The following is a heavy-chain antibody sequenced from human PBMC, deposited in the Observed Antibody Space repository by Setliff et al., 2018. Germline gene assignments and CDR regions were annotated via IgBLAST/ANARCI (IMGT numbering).Heavy chain of an antibody. CDR1: GYSISSGYY. CDR3: ARDHGRITMVRGVL. Sequence: SQTLSLPCAVSGYSISSGYYWGWIRQPPGKGLEWIGSIYHSGSTYYNPSLKSRVTISVDTSKNQFSLKLSSVTAADTAVYYCARDHGRITMVRGVLWGQGTLVTVSS. V-gene: IGHV4-38-2*02. CDR2: IYHSGST. D-gene: IGHD3-10*01. J-gene: IGHJ4*02.